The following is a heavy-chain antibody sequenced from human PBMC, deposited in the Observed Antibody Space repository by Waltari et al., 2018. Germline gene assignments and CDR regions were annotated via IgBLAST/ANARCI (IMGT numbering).Heavy chain of an antibody. V-gene: IGHV3-30-3*01. CDR1: GFTFSSYA. J-gene: IGHJ5*02. Sequence: QVQLVESGGGVVQPGRSLRLSCAASGFTFSSYAMHWVRQAPGKGLDWVAVISYDGSNKYYADSVKGRFTISRDNSKNTLYLQMNSLRAEDTAVYYCARDFTIFGGWFDPWGQGTLVTVSS. CDR2: ISYDGSNK. D-gene: IGHD3-3*01. CDR3: ARDFTIFGGWFDP.